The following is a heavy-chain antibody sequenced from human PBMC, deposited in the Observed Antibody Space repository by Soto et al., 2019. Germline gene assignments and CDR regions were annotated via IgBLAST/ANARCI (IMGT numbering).Heavy chain of an antibody. CDR3: ARDRAGSGGTPYNYFDY. Sequence: PSETVSLTCTVSGGSISSGGYYWSWIRQHPGKGLEWIGYIYYSGSTYYNPSLKSRVTISVDTSKNKFSLKLTSVTAADTAVYYCARDRAGSGGTPYNYFDYWGPG. V-gene: IGHV4-31*03. D-gene: IGHD2-15*01. CDR1: GGSISSGGYY. CDR2: IYYSGST. J-gene: IGHJ4*02.